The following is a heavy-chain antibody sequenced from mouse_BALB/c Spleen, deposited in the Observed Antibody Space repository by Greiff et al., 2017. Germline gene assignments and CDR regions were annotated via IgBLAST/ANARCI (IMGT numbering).Heavy chain of an antibody. CDR1: GYSITSGYY. CDR3: ARGWLLPPYAMDY. V-gene: IGHV3-6*02. D-gene: IGHD2-3*01. J-gene: IGHJ4*01. CDR2: ISYDGSN. Sequence: DVQLVESGPGLVKPSQSLSLTCSVTGYSITSGYYWNWIRQFPGNKLEWMGYISYDGSNNYNPSLKNRISITRDTSKNQFFLKLNSVTTEDTATYYCARGWLLPPYAMDYWGQGTSVTVSS.